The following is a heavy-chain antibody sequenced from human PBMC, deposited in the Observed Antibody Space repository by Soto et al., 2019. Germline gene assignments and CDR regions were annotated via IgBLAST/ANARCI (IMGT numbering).Heavy chain of an antibody. V-gene: IGHV1-69*12. D-gene: IGHD2-21*02. CDR2: IIPIFGTA. CDR3: AAMAYCGGDCYFGFDY. Sequence: QVQLVQSGAEVKKPGSSVKVSCKASGGTFSSYAISWVRQAPGQGLEWMGGIIPIFGTADYAQKFQGRVTITADEYTSTAYMELSSLRSEDTAVYYCAAMAYCGGDCYFGFDYWGQGTLVTVSS. J-gene: IGHJ4*02. CDR1: GGTFSSYA.